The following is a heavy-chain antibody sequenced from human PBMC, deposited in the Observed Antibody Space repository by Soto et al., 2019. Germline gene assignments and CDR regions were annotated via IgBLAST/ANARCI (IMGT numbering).Heavy chain of an antibody. CDR1: GGSISSGGYS. D-gene: IGHD1-26*01. J-gene: IGHJ2*01. CDR3: AREGCSGSPDWYFDR. V-gene: IGHV4-30-2*01. CDR2: IFPIGIT. Sequence: QLQLQESGSGLVKPSQTLSLTCAVSGGSISSGGYSWSWIRQPPGKGLEWIGYIFPIGITYYNPSLSGRVTIAIDNSKNQFSLRLTSVTAAVTSVYYCAREGCSGSPDWYFDRWGRGTLGTVSS.